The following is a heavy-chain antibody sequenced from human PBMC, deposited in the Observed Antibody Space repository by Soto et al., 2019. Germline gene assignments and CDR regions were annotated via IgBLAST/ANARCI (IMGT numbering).Heavy chain of an antibody. CDR1: GFTFSSYW. J-gene: IGHJ4*02. V-gene: IGHV3-7*01. Sequence: EVQLVESGGGLVQPGGSLRLSCAASGFTFSSYWMSWVRQAPGKGLEWVANIKQDGSEKYYVDSVKGRFTISRDNAKNSLYLQMNSLRAEDTAVYYCAREKEMITFGGVIALYFDYWGQGTLVTVSS. D-gene: IGHD3-16*02. CDR3: AREKEMITFGGVIALYFDY. CDR2: IKQDGSEK.